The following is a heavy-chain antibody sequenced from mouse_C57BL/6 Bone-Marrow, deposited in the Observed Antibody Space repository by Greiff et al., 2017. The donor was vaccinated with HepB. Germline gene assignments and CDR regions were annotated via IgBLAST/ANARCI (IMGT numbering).Heavy chain of an antibody. CDR1: GYTFTSYW. D-gene: IGHD1-1*01. CDR3: ARCYYGTYFDY. Sequence: VQLQQPGAELVKPGASVKMSCKASGYTFTSYWITWVKQRPGQGLEWIGDIYPGSGSTNYNEKFKSKATLTVDKSSSTAYMQLSSLTSEDSAVYYCARCYYGTYFDYWGQGTTLTVSS. V-gene: IGHV1-55*01. CDR2: IYPGSGST. J-gene: IGHJ2*01.